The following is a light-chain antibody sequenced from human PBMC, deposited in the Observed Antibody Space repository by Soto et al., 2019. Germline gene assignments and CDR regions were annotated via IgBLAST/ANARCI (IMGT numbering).Light chain of an antibody. Sequence: QSVLTQPPSVSGAPGQRVTISCTGSSSNIGAGYDVHWYQQLPGTAPKLLIYGNSNRPSGVPDRFSGSKSGTSASLAITGLQAEEGADYYCQSYDSSTVVFGGGTKLTVL. V-gene: IGLV1-40*01. CDR3: QSYDSSTVV. J-gene: IGLJ2*01. CDR2: GNS. CDR1: SSNIGAGYD.